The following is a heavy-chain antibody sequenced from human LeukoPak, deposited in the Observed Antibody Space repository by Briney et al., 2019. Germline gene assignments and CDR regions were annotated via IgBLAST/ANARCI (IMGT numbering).Heavy chain of an antibody. CDR3: TTLRITMIVVVITDDAFDI. CDR2: IKSKTDGGTT. CDR1: GFTFSNAW. V-gene: IGHV3-15*01. Sequence: PGGSLRLSCAASGFTFSNAWMSWVRQAPGKGLEWVGRIKSKTDGGTTDYAAPVKGGFTISRDDSKNTLYLQMNSLKTEDTAVYYCTTLRITMIVVVITDDAFDIWGQGTMVTVSS. J-gene: IGHJ3*02. D-gene: IGHD3-22*01.